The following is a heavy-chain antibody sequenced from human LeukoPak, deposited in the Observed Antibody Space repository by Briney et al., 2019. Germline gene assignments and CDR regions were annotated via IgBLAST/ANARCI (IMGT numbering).Heavy chain of an antibody. CDR1: GFTFSSYA. J-gene: IGHJ3*02. CDR3: ARDCSSTSCYKGAFDI. D-gene: IGHD2-2*02. Sequence: PGGFLRLSCAASGFTFSSYAMHWVRQAPGKGLEYVSAISSNGGSTYYANSVKGRFTISRDNSKNALYLQMGSLRAEDMAVYYCARDCSSTSCYKGAFDIWGQGTMVTVSS. CDR2: ISSNGGST. V-gene: IGHV3-64*01.